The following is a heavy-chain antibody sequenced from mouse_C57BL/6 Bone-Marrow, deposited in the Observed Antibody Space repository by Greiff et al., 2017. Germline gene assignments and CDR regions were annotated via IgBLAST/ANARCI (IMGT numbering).Heavy chain of an antibody. V-gene: IGHV5-17*01. CDR3: ARPPPFMYY. J-gene: IGHJ4*01. CDR2: ISSGSSPI. CDR1: GFPFRDYG. Sequence: DVMLVESGGGLVKPGGSLKLSCAASGFPFRDYGMHWVRQALVKGLEWVAYISSGSSPIYYADTVKGRFTISSDNDKHTLFLQMTSLRSKDTAKYYCARPPPFMYYCSQGTSVTVSS.